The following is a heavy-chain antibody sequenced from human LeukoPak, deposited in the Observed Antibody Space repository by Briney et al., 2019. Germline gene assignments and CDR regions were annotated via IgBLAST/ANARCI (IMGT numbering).Heavy chain of an antibody. D-gene: IGHD3-3*01. CDR1: GFTFSNYD. V-gene: IGHV3-13*01. CDR2: IGTAGDI. CDR3: AKANDLWSGPNYYMDV. J-gene: IGHJ6*03. Sequence: PGGSLRLSCAASGFTFSNYDMHWVRQATGKGLEWVSGIGTAGDIYYPGSVKGRFTISRDNSKNTLYLQMNSLRAEDTAVYYCAKANDLWSGPNYYMDVWGKGTTVTVSS.